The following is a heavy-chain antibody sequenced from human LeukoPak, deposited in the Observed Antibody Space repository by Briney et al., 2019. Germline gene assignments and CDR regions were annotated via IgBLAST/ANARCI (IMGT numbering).Heavy chain of an antibody. V-gene: IGHV1-18*01. CDR2: ISAYNGNT. J-gene: IGHJ6*02. CDR1: GYTFTSYG. D-gene: IGHD3-10*01. Sequence: ASVKVSCKASGYTFTSYGISWVRQAPGQGLEWMGWISAYNGNTNYAQKLQGRVTITTDASTSTAYMDLRSLRSDDTAVYYCARDNHELLWSVSGRSGMDVWGQGTTVTVSS. CDR3: ARDNHELLWSVSGRSGMDV.